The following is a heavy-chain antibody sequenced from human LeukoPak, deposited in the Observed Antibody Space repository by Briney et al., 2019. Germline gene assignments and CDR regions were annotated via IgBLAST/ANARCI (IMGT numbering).Heavy chain of an antibody. CDR1: GYTFDDYA. CDR2: ISWNSGSI. Sequence: GGSLRLSCEASGYTFDDYAMHWVRQAPGKGLEWVSGISWNSGSIGYADSVKGRFSISRDNGKNSLYLQMNSLRTEDTALYYCAKGHTYGLGESYLDIWGQGTLVSVSP. V-gene: IGHV3-9*01. CDR3: AKGHTYGLGESYLDI. D-gene: IGHD5-18*01. J-gene: IGHJ4*02.